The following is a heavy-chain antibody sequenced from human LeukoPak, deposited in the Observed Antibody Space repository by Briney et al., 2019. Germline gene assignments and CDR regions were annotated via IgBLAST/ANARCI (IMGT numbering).Heavy chain of an antibody. Sequence: GGSLRLSCAASGFTFSSYGMHWVRQAPGKGLEWVAFIRYDGSNKYYADSVKGRFTISRDNSKNTLYLQMNSLRAEDAAVYYCAKEAGVTIFGVDTPYTQFDYWGQGTLVTVSS. CDR2: IRYDGSNK. CDR1: GFTFSSYG. D-gene: IGHD3-3*01. V-gene: IGHV3-30*02. CDR3: AKEAGVTIFGVDTPYTQFDY. J-gene: IGHJ4*02.